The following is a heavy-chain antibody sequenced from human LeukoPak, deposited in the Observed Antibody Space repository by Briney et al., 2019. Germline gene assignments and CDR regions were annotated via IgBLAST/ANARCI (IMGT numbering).Heavy chain of an antibody. J-gene: IGHJ4*02. CDR2: ISAYNGNT. CDR3: ARDRIVETATISGNFDY. D-gene: IGHD5-24*01. V-gene: IGHV1-18*01. CDR1: GYTFTSYA. Sequence: ASVKVSCKASGYTFTSYAISWVRQAPGQGLEWMGWISAYNGNTKYAQKFQGRVTMTTDTSTSTAYMELRSLRSDDTAVYYCARDRIVETATISGNFDYWGQGTLVTVSS.